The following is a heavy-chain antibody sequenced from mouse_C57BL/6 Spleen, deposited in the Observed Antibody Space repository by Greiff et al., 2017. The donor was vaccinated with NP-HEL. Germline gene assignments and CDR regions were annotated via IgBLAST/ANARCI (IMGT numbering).Heavy chain of an antibody. CDR2: IDPENGDT. Sequence: DVQLQESGAELVRPGASVKLSCTASGFNIKDDYMHWVKQRPEQGLEWIGWIDPENGDTEYASKFQGKATITADTSSNTAYLQLSSLTSEDTAVYYCTTRGDYGIYFDYWGQGTTLTVSS. CDR3: TTRGDYGIYFDY. J-gene: IGHJ2*01. V-gene: IGHV14-4*01. CDR1: GFNIKDDY. D-gene: IGHD2-1*01.